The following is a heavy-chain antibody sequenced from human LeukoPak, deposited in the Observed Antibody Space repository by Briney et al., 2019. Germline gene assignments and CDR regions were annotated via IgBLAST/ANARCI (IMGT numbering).Heavy chain of an antibody. V-gene: IGHV4-4*07. J-gene: IGHJ6*02. CDR1: GGSISSYY. CDR2: IYTSGST. CDR3: AREYSSGWYRDYYYGMDV. D-gene: IGHD6-19*01. Sequence: PSETLSLTCTVSGGSISSYYWSWIRQPAGKGLEWIGRIYTSGSTNYNPSLKSRVTMSVDTSKNQFSLKLSSVTAADTAVYYCAREYSSGWYRDYYYGMDVWGQGTTVTVSS.